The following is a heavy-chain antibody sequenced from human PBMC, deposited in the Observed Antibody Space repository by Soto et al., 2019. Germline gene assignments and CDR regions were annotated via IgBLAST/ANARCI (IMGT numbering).Heavy chain of an antibody. CDR1: GGCFSGYY. J-gene: IGHJ6*02. CDR3: AREGGYRSSWSTPPYYYYYGMDV. D-gene: IGHD6-13*01. Sequence: XASLSLTCAVCGGCFSGYYWSGIRQPPGKGLEWIGEINHSGSTNYNPSLKSRVTISVDTSKNQFSLKLSSVTAADTAVYYCAREGGYRSSWSTPPYYYYYGMDVCAQGTTVTVSS. V-gene: IGHV4-34*01. CDR2: INHSGST.